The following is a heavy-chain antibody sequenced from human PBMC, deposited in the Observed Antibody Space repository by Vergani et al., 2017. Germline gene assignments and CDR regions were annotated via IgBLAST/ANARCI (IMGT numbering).Heavy chain of an antibody. D-gene: IGHD3-10*01. CDR1: GGSISSYY. Sequence: QVQLQESGPGLVKPSETLSLTCTVSGGSISSYYWSWIRQPPGKGLEWIGYIYYSGSTNYNPSLKSRVTISVDTSKNQFSLKLSSVTAADTAVYYCARERGLHNLFDPWGQGTLVTVSS. CDR3: ARERGLHNLFDP. J-gene: IGHJ5*02. CDR2: IYYSGST. V-gene: IGHV4-59*01.